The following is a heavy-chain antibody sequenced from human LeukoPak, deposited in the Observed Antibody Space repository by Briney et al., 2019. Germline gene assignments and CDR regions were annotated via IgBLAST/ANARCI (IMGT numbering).Heavy chain of an antibody. CDR3: ATLQGKYYDFWSGYFAPDY. CDR1: GFTFSSYA. V-gene: IGHV3-30-3*01. Sequence: GGSLRLSCAASGFTFSSYAMHWVRQAPGKGLEWVAVISYDGSNKYYADSVKGRFTISRDNSKNTLYLQVNSLRAEDTAVYYCATLQGKYYDFWSGYFAPDYWGQGTLVTVSS. D-gene: IGHD3-3*01. J-gene: IGHJ4*02. CDR2: ISYDGSNK.